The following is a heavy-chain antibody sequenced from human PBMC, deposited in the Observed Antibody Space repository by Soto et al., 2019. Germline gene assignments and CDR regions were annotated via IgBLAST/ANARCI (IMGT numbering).Heavy chain of an antibody. Sequence: GGSLRLSCAASGFTFSNSAMNWVRQAPGKGLEWVSRISSSGGSTYYADSVKGRFTISRDNSKNTLYLQMNSLRAEDTALYYCARLLGSSSTPFDYWGQGTPVTGSS. CDR1: GFTFSNSA. CDR3: ARLLGSSSTPFDY. D-gene: IGHD6-13*01. J-gene: IGHJ4*02. V-gene: IGHV3-23*01. CDR2: ISSSGGST.